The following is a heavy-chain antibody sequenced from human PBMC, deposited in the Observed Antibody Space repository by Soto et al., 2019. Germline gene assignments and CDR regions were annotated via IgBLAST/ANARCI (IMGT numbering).Heavy chain of an antibody. J-gene: IGHJ6*03. CDR1: GYTFTSYG. V-gene: IGHV1-18*01. CDR3: ARRYCSGGSCYFYYYYMDV. D-gene: IGHD2-15*01. CDR2: ISAYNGNT. Sequence: QVQLVQSGAEVKKPGASVKVSCKASGYTFTSYGISWVRQAPGQGLEWMGWISAYNGNTNYAQKLQGRVTMTTDTSTSTAYMELRSLRSDDTAVYYCARRYCSGGSCYFYYYYMDVWGQGTTVTVSS.